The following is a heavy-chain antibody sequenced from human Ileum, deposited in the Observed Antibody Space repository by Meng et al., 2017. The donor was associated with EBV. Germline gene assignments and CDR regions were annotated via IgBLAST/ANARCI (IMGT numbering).Heavy chain of an antibody. CDR3: AGDQYTNSWYYS. J-gene: IGHJ4*02. V-gene: IGHV4-39*07. CDR1: GASIGSMSSY. D-gene: IGHD6-13*01. Sequence: QLRLRESGPALVKPSETLSLVCTVSGASIGSMSSYWGWIRQPPGKGLEWIGGVSYSDTTYYNPSLKSRVIISVDMSKNRLFLDLSSVTAADTAFYFCAGDQYTNSWYYSWGQGTLVTVSS. CDR2: VSYSDTT.